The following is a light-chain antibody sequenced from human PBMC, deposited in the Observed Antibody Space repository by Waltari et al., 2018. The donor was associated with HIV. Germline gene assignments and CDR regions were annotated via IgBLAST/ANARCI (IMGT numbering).Light chain of an antibody. J-gene: IGLJ3*02. V-gene: IGLV1-44*01. CDR1: TSNIGSNT. CDR3: AAWDDSLNGPV. Sequence: QSVLTQPPSASGTPGQRVTISCSGSTSNIGSNTINWYQQLPGTAPKLLIYSNKQRPSGVPDRFLGSKAGTSASLAISGLQSEDEADYSCAAWDDSLNGPVFGGGTKLTVL. CDR2: SNK.